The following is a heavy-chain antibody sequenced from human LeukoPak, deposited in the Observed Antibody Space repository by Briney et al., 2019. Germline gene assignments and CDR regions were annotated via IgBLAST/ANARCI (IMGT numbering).Heavy chain of an antibody. J-gene: IGHJ5*02. CDR3: ASLHGYGSGRP. CDR2: ISLTGLT. Sequence: SETLSLTCGVSGGSISNTNWWSWVRQPPGQGLEWIGEISLTGLTHYNPSLKSRVTISVDTSKNQFSLKLSSVTAADTAVYYCASLHGYGSGRPWGQGTLVTVSS. V-gene: IGHV4-4*02. D-gene: IGHD3-10*01. CDR1: GGSISNTNW.